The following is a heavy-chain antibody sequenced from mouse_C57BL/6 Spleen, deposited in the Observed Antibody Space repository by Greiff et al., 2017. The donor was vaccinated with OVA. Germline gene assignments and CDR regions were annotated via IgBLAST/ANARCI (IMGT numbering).Heavy chain of an antibody. J-gene: IGHJ3*01. Sequence: QVQLQQPGAELVRPGSSVKLSCKASGYTFTSYWMHWVKQRPIQGLEWIGNIDPSDSETHYTQKFKDKATLTVDKSSSTAYMQLSSLTSEDSAVYYCAREGGSGYPFAYWGQGTLVTVSA. CDR3: AREGGSGYPFAY. CDR2: IDPSDSET. CDR1: GYTFTSYW. D-gene: IGHD3-2*02. V-gene: IGHV1-52*01.